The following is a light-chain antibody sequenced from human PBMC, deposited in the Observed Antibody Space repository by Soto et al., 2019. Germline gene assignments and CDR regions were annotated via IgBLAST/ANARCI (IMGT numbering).Light chain of an antibody. CDR1: QSVSSSY. CDR3: QQYVSSQT. Sequence: EIVLTQSPGTLSLSPGERATLSCRASQSVSSSYLAWYQQKPGQAPRLLIYGASSRATGIPDRFSGSGSGTYFTLTISRLDPEDFAVYYGQQYVSSQTFGQGTKVVIK. V-gene: IGKV3-20*01. J-gene: IGKJ1*01. CDR2: GAS.